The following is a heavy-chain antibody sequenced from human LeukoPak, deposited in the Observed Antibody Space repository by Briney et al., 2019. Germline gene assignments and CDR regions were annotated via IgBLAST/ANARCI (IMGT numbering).Heavy chain of an antibody. Sequence: GASVKVSCKASGYTFTGYYMHWVRQAPGQGLEWMGRIIPILGIANYAQKFQGRVTITADKSTSTAYMELSSLRSEDTAVYYCARVGPGDYGDLGLDYWGQGTLVTVSS. CDR1: GYTFTGYY. J-gene: IGHJ4*02. CDR2: IIPILGIA. D-gene: IGHD4-17*01. V-gene: IGHV1-69*04. CDR3: ARVGPGDYGDLGLDY.